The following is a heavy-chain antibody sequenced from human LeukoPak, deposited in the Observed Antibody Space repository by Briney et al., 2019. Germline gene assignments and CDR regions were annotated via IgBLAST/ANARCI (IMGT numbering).Heavy chain of an antibody. Sequence: PSETLSLTCTVSGGSISSISYYWGWIRQPPGEGLEWIGSLYYTGSTYYNPSLRSRVTISVDTSKNQFSLKLSSVTAADTAVYYCARRYRRLFDHWGPGTLATVSS. V-gene: IGHV4-39*01. CDR1: GGSISSISYY. D-gene: IGHD2-2*02. CDR2: LYYTGST. CDR3: ARRYRRLFDH. J-gene: IGHJ4*02.